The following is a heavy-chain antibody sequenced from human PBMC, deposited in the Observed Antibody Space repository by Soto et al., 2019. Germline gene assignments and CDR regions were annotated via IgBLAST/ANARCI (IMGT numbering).Heavy chain of an antibody. CDR2: IYSGGST. D-gene: IGHD3-10*01. V-gene: IGHV3-53*04. CDR3: ASLYGSGSYYLESYYYYYMDV. Sequence: GGSLRLSCAASGFPVSSNYMSWVRQAPGKGLEWVSVIYSGGSTYYADSVKGRFTISRHNSKNTLYLQMNSLRAEDTAVYYCASLYGSGSYYLESYYYYYMDVWGKGTTVTVSS. J-gene: IGHJ6*03. CDR1: GFPVSSNY.